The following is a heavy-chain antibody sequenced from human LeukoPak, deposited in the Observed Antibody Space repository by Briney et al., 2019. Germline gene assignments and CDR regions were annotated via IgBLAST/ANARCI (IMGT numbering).Heavy chain of an antibody. CDR1: GFTFSTYV. CDR2: ISYDGSNK. D-gene: IGHD1-1*01. CDR3: ARGLVTTEISYSDY. Sequence: PGGSLRLSCAASGFTFSTYVIHWVRQAPGKGLEWVAVISYDGSNKYYADSVKGRFTISRDNSRNTLYLQMNSLRAEDTALYYCARGLVTTEISYSDYWGQGTLVTVSS. V-gene: IGHV3-30-3*01. J-gene: IGHJ4*02.